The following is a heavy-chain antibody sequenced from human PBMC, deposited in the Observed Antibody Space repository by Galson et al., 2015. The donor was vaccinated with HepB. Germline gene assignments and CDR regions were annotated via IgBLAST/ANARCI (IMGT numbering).Heavy chain of an antibody. V-gene: IGHV1-46*04. Sequence: PVKDSAKAPGYTFPIYYMHWVRQAHRQGLEWVGIIKPSGGSTSHAQGLEARVTMARDTSTSTVYMELSSLRSEDTAVYYCARDGTFYYYGSGSYSYYYYGMDVWGQGTTVTVSS. D-gene: IGHD3-10*01. J-gene: IGHJ6*02. CDR1: GYTFPIYY. CDR3: ARDGTFYYYGSGSYSYYYYGMDV. CDR2: IKPSGGST.